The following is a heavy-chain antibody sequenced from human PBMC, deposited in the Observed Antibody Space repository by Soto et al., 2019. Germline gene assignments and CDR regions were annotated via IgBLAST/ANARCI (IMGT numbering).Heavy chain of an antibody. Sequence: PGGSLRLSCTGSGFTFSDYALYWVRQSPGKGLQWVAVISYHGTNKYYADSVKGRFTISRDNSKNSLYLQMNSLRAEDTAVYYCARDQLYYNDISGRPLNAFDVWGQGTMVTVSS. CDR1: GFTFSDYA. V-gene: IGHV3-30*04. CDR3: ARDQLYYNDISGRPLNAFDV. J-gene: IGHJ3*01. CDR2: ISYHGTNK. D-gene: IGHD3-22*01.